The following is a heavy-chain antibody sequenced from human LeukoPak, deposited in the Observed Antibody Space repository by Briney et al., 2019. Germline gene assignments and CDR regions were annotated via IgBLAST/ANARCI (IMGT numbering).Heavy chain of an antibody. V-gene: IGHV3-30*03. CDR3: ARAGGYCSSTSCFATPWDYYYYYGMDV. CDR2: ISYDGNKE. CDR1: GFSFSSYG. D-gene: IGHD2-2*01. Sequence: GGSLRLSCAASGFSFSSYGMHWVRQAPGKELEWVAVISYDGNKEYYVDSVKGRLTISRDNAKNSLYLQMNSLRAEDTAVYYCARAGGYCSSTSCFATPWDYYYYYGMDVWGQGTTVTVSS. J-gene: IGHJ6*02.